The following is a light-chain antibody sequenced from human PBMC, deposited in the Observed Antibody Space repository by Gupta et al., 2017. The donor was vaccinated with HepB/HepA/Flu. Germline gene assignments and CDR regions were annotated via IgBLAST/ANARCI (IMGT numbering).Light chain of an antibody. Sequence: DIQMTQSPSSLSASVGDRVTITCRASQDISNSLAWYQQKPGKVPTLLISAASTLQSGVPSRFSGSGSGTDFTLTISSLQPEDVSTYYCQKYNNAPFTFGPGTKVDIK. J-gene: IGKJ3*01. CDR2: AAS. V-gene: IGKV1-27*01. CDR3: QKYNNAPFT. CDR1: QDISNS.